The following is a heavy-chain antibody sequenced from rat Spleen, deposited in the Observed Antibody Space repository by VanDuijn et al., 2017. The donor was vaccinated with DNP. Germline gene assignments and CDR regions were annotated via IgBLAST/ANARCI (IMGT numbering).Heavy chain of an antibody. Sequence: EVQLVETGGGLVQPGRSLKLSCVASGFTFSNYWMYWIRQTPGKGLEWIAHINPDGDILYYPASVQGRFTISRDNAENTVYLQMNSLRSEDTATYYCATHGELWFFDFWGPGTMVTVSS. V-gene: IGHV5-58*01. CDR2: INPDGDIL. CDR1: GFTFSNYW. D-gene: IGHD1-7*01. J-gene: IGHJ1*01. CDR3: ATHGELWFFDF.